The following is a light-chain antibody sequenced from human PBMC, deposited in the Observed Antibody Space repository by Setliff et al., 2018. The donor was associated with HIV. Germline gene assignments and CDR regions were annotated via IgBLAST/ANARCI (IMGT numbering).Light chain of an antibody. J-gene: IGLJ1*01. CDR3: CSYSGRTSFV. CDR2: EVS. V-gene: IGLV2-23*02. Sequence: QSVLTQPASVSGSPGQSITISCTGTSSDIGTYNLVSWYQQYPGKAPKVMIYEVSKRPSGVSNRFSGSKSGNTASLTISGLQAEDEADYYCCSYSGRTSFVFGTGTKV. CDR1: SSDIGTYNL.